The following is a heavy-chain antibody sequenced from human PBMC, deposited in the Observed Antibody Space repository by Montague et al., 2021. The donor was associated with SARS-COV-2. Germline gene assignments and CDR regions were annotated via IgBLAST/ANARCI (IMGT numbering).Heavy chain of an antibody. CDR2: INHSGST. V-gene: IGHV4-34*01. J-gene: IGHJ4*02. CDR1: GGSFSGYY. Sequence: SETLSLTCAVYGGSFSGYYWSWIRQPPGKGLEWIGEINHSGSTNYNPSLRSRVTISVDTSKNQFSLKLSSVTAADTAVYYCARGSVDIVVVVAATPPYFDYWGQGTLGTGSS. CDR3: ARGSVDIVVVVAATPPYFDY. D-gene: IGHD2-15*01.